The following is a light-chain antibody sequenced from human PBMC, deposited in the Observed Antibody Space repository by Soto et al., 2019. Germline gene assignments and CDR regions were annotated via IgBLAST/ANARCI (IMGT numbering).Light chain of an antibody. CDR1: SSDVGSYNL. CDR3: SSYTTSNTRQIV. J-gene: IGLJ1*01. V-gene: IGLV2-14*02. Sequence: QSALTQPASVSGSPGQSITISCTGTSSDVGSYNLVSWYQHHPGKAPKLMIYEVSKWPSGVSNRFSGSKSGNTASLTISGLQAEDEADYYCSSYTTSNTRQIVFGTG. CDR2: EVS.